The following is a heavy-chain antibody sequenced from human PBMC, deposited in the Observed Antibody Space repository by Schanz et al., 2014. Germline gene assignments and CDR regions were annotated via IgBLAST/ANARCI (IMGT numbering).Heavy chain of an antibody. D-gene: IGHD4-17*01. CDR1: GGSISSGGSS. J-gene: IGHJ5*01. V-gene: IGHV4-30-2*01. Sequence: QLQLQESGSGLVKPSQTLSLTCGVSGGSISSGGSSWNWIRLPPGKGQEWIGYIYHSGTTYYNPSLKRRVTISEDTSKNQSSLILSAVTAADTAVYYCARSPGDFPGWFDSWGQGTLVTVSS. CDR2: IYHSGTT. CDR3: ARSPGDFPGWFDS.